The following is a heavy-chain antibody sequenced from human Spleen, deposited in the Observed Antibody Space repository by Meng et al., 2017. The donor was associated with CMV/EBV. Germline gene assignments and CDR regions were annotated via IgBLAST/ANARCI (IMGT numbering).Heavy chain of an antibody. CDR2: ISVYSGNT. Sequence: ASVKVSCKASGYTFSNYGISWVRQAPGQGLEWMGWISVYSGNTNYAQKLQGRVTMTTDTSTGTAYMELRSLRSDDTAVYYCARNLHYCSSTSCYTYNWFDPWGQGTLVTVSS. CDR3: ARNLHYCSSTSCYTYNWFDP. J-gene: IGHJ5*02. D-gene: IGHD2-2*02. CDR1: GYTFSNYG. V-gene: IGHV1-18*01.